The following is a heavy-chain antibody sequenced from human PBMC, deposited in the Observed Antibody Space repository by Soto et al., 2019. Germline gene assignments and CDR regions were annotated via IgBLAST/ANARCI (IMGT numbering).Heavy chain of an antibody. CDR3: ARRNSGWYFDL. CDR1: GFTFSSYA. CDR2: ISGSGDST. D-gene: IGHD4-4*01. Sequence: EVQLLESGGGLVQPGGSLRLSCAASGFTFSSYAMNWVRQAPGKGLQWGSVISGSGDSTYYADSVKGRFTISRDNSKNTLYLQMNSLRAEDTDVYYCARRNSGWYFDLWGRGTLVTVSS. J-gene: IGHJ2*01. V-gene: IGHV3-23*01.